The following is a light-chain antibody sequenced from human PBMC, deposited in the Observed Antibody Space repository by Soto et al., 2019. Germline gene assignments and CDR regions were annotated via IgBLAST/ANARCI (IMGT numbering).Light chain of an antibody. CDR2: EVA. J-gene: IGLJ1*01. CDR3: TSYRSATTPPYV. Sequence: LTQPASVSGSPGQSITISCTGTSSDIGAYNFVSWYQHHPGKAPKLLIYEVAYRPSGISNRFSGSKSANTASLTISGLQAEDEADYFCTSYRSATTPPYVFGSGTKVTVL. CDR1: SSDIGAYNF. V-gene: IGLV2-14*01.